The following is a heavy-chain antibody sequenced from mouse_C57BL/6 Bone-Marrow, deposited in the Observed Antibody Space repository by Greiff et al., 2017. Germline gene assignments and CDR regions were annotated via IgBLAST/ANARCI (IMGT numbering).Heavy chain of an antibody. J-gene: IGHJ4*01. D-gene: IGHD1-1*01. CDR1: GYSFTDYN. CDR3: ANYYGSSYDYYAMDY. V-gene: IGHV1-39*01. CDR2: INPNYGTT. Sequence: EVQLQQSGRELVKPGASVKISCKASGYSFTDYNMNWVKQSNGKSLEWIGVINPNYGTTSYNQKFKGKATLTVDQSSSTAYMQLNSLTSEDSAVYYCANYYGSSYDYYAMDYWGQGTSVTVSS.